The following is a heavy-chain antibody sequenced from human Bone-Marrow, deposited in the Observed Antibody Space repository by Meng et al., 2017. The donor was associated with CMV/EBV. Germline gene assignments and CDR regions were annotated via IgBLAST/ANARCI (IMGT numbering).Heavy chain of an antibody. CDR3: AKDIAGGPAA. Sequence: GGSLRLSCAASGFTFSSYAMSWARQAPGKGLEWVSLISWDGGSTYYADSVKGRFTISRDNSKNSLYLQMNSLRTEDTALYYCAKDIAGGPAAWGQGTTVTGSS. V-gene: IGHV3-43*02. J-gene: IGHJ6*02. CDR2: ISWDGGST. CDR1: GFTFSSYA. D-gene: IGHD6-13*01.